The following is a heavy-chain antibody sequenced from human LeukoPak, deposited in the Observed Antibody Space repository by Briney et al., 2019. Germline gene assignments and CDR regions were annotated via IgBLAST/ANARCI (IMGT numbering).Heavy chain of an antibody. V-gene: IGHV1-2*02. CDR1: GYTFTSYY. CDR3: ARSSPLDFDDWFDP. J-gene: IGHJ5*02. CDR2: INPNSGGT. Sequence: GASVKVSCKASGYTFTSYYMHWVRQAPGQGLEWMGWINPNSGGTNYAQKFQGRVTMTRDTSISTAYMELSRLRSDDTAVYYCARSSPLDFDDWFDPWGQGTLVTVSS. D-gene: IGHD3-3*01.